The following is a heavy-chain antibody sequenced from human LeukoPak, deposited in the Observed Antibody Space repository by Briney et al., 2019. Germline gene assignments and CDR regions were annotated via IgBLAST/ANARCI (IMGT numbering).Heavy chain of an antibody. CDR2: ISGSGSTI. D-gene: IGHD3-22*01. J-gene: IGHJ4*02. V-gene: IGHV3-48*04. Sequence: GRSLRLSCAASGFTFSSYGMHWVRQAPGEGLEWVSYISGSGSTIYYADSVKGRFTISRDNTKNSLFLQMNSLRAEDTAVYYCASDPARDYYDSSGYFRWVDYWGQGTLVTVSS. CDR1: GFTFSSYG. CDR3: ASDPARDYYDSSGYFRWVDY.